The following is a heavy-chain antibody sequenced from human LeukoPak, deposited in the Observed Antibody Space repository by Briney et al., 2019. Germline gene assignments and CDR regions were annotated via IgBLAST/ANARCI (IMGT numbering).Heavy chain of an antibody. V-gene: IGHV3-23*01. CDR2: ISGSGGST. Sequence: GGSLRLSCAVSGFTFSSYAMSWVRQAPGKGLEWVSAISGSGGSTYYADSVKGRFTISRDNSKNTLYLQMNSLRAEDTAVYYCAKVSSGWYEEEFDYWGQGTLVTVSS. J-gene: IGHJ4*02. CDR3: AKVSSGWYEEEFDY. CDR1: GFTFSSYA. D-gene: IGHD6-19*01.